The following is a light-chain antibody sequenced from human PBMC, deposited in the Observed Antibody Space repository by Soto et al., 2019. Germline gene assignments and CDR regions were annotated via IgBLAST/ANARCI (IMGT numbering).Light chain of an antibody. J-gene: IGKJ1*01. CDR1: QSFSSN. CDR3: QQYNNWPWT. CDR2: GAS. Sequence: EIVMTQSPATLSVSPGERATLSCRASQSFSSNLAWYRQKPGQDPRLLIYGASTRATGIPARLSGSGSGTEFTLTISSLQSEDFAVYYCQQYNNWPWTFGQGTKVEI. V-gene: IGKV3-15*01.